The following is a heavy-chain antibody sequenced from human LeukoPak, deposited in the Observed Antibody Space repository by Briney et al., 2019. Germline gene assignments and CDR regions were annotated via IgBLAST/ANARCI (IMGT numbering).Heavy chain of an antibody. Sequence: SVNVSCKASGGTFSNYAISWVRQAPGQGLEWMGGIILIFHTTHYAQKFQGRVTITADKSTITTYMELSSLKAEDTAVYYCARPRFPYYRLSGPDYYYMDVWGKGTTVTVSS. V-gene: IGHV1-69*06. CDR3: ARPRFPYYRLSGPDYYYMDV. CDR2: IILIFHTT. CDR1: GGTFSNYA. D-gene: IGHD3-10*01. J-gene: IGHJ6*03.